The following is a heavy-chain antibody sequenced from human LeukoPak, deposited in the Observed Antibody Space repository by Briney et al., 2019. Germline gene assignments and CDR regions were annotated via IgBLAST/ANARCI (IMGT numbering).Heavy chain of an antibody. J-gene: IGHJ4*02. Sequence: QSGGSLRLSCAASGFTFSSYWMSWVRQAPGKGLEWVANIKQDGSEKYYVDSVKGRFTISRDNAKNSLYLQMNSLRAEDTAVYYCARDSVCSGGSCYPRPEDHWGQGTLVTVSS. V-gene: IGHV3-7*01. D-gene: IGHD2-15*01. CDR2: IKQDGSEK. CDR3: ARDSVCSGGSCYPRPEDH. CDR1: GFTFSSYW.